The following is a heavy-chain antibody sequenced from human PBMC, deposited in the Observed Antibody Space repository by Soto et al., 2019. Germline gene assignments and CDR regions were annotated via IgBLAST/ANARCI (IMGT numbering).Heavy chain of an antibody. D-gene: IGHD6-13*01. CDR3: AIRYSSRGQSKFGKGAFDI. J-gene: IGHJ3*02. CDR1: GFTFSSYA. V-gene: IGHV3-23*01. Sequence: EVQLLESGGGLVQPGGSLRLSCAASGFTFSSYAMSWVRQAPGKGLEWVSAISGSGGSTYYADSVKGRFTISRDNSKNPLYLQKNSLRAEETAVFYCAIRYSSRGQSKFGKGAFDIWGQGTMVTVSS. CDR2: ISGSGGST.